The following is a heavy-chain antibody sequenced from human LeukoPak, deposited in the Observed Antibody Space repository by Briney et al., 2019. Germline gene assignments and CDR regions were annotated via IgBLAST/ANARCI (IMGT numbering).Heavy chain of an antibody. CDR1: GGSISSKSYY. CDR3: SRHCSRAAADTRYFLH. D-gene: IGHD6-13*01. Sequence: TPSETLSLTCTVSGGSISSKSYYWGWIRQPPGKGLEWIGSIYYRGTTYYNPSLKSRVTISIDTSKNQFSLKLNSVTAPDTAVYYCSRHCSRAAADTRYFLHWGQGTLVTVSS. V-gene: IGHV4-39*01. J-gene: IGHJ1*01. CDR2: IYYRGTT.